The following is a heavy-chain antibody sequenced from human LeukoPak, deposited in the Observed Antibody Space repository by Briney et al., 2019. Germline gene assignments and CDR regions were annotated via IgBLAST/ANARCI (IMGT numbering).Heavy chain of an antibody. J-gene: IGHJ3*02. CDR1: GFTLSSYW. CDR2: INTDGSST. Sequence: PGGSLRLSCSASGFTLSSYWMHWVRQAPGKGLVWVSRINTDGSSTNYADSVKGRFTVSRDNAKNTLYLQMNSLRAEDTAVYYCARVIWWDEPFDIWGQGTMVTVSS. V-gene: IGHV3-74*01. D-gene: IGHD2-8*02. CDR3: ARVIWWDEPFDI.